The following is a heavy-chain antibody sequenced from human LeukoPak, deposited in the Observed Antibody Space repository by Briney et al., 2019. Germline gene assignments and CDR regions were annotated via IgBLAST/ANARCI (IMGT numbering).Heavy chain of an antibody. CDR2: ISSSSSTI. CDR3: ARAWYSWGYYFDY. CDR1: GFTVSSNY. V-gene: IGHV3-48*02. Sequence: PGGSLRLSCAVSGFTVSSNYMNWVRQAPGKGLEWVSYISSSSSTIFYADSVKGRFTISRDNAKNSLYLQMHSLRDEDTAVYYCARAWYSWGYYFDYWGQGTLVTVSS. J-gene: IGHJ4*02. D-gene: IGHD1-26*01.